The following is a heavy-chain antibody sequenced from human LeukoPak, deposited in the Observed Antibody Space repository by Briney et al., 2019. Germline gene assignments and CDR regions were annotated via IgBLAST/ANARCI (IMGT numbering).Heavy chain of an antibody. CDR3: AREVGVITGYDFWSSIYGMDV. Sequence: SQTLSLTCTVSGGSISSGSYYWSWIRQPAGKGLEWIGRIYTSGSTNYNPSLKSRVTISVDTSKNQFSLKLSSVTAADTAVYYCAREVGVITGYDFWSSIYGMDVWGQGTTVTVSS. D-gene: IGHD3-3*01. J-gene: IGHJ6*02. CDR1: GGSISSGSYY. V-gene: IGHV4-61*02. CDR2: IYTSGST.